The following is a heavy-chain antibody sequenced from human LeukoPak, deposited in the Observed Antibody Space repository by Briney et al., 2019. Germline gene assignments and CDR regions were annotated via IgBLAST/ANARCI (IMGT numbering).Heavy chain of an antibody. D-gene: IGHD3-10*01. Sequence: GGSLRLSCAASGFTFSTYSMNWVRQAPGKGLEWVSYISSSSSTIYYADSVKGRFTISRDNAKNSLYLQMNSLRDEDTAVYYCASREPTFNHGPNYYPPVGYFQHWGQGTLVTVSS. CDR1: GFTFSTYS. V-gene: IGHV3-48*02. CDR3: ASREPTFNHGPNYYPPVGYFQH. CDR2: ISSSSSTI. J-gene: IGHJ1*01.